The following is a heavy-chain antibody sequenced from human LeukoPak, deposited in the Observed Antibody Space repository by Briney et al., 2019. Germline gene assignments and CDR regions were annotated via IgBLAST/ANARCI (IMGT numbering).Heavy chain of an antibody. J-gene: IGHJ4*02. V-gene: IGHV3-7*01. Sequence: GGSLRLSCAASGFTFSDYYMSWVRQAPGKGLEWVANIKKDGSDKYYVDSVKGRFTISRDNAKTSLSLKMNSLRAADTAVYYCARDLSGVTGYTYGRGIDYWGQGTLVTVSS. CDR3: ARDLSGVTGYTYGRGIDY. D-gene: IGHD5-18*01. CDR2: IKKDGSDK. CDR1: GFTFSDYY.